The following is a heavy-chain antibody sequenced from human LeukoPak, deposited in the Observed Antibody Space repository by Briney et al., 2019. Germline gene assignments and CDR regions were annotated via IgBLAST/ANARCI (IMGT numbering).Heavy chain of an antibody. D-gene: IGHD4-17*01. Sequence: ASVKVSCKASGYTFTSYYMHWVRQAPGQGLEWMGIINPSGGSTSYAQKFQGRVTMTRDTSTSTVYMELSSLRSEDTAVYYCARADDHGDYEGRNYFDYWGQGTLVTVSS. CDR2: INPSGGST. V-gene: IGHV1-46*01. CDR1: GYTFTSYY. CDR3: ARADDHGDYEGRNYFDY. J-gene: IGHJ4*02.